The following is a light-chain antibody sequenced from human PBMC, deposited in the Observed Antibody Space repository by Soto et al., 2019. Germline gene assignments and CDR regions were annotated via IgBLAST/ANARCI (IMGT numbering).Light chain of an antibody. CDR1: SSDVGGHNS. CDR3: SSYTSSSTLV. J-gene: IGLJ1*01. CDR2: DVS. V-gene: IGLV2-14*01. Sequence: QSALTQPASVSGSPGQSITISCTGTSSDVGGHNSVAWYQHNPGKAPKLMIYDVSNRPSGVSSRFSDSKSGNTASLSISGLQAEDEADYYCSSYTSSSTLVFGTGTKVTVL.